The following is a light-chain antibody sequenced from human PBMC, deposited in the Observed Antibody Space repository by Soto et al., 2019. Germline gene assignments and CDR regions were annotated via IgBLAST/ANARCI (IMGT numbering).Light chain of an antibody. Sequence: DIQMTQSPSSLSASVGDRVTITCRASQSIRNYLNWYQQKPGKAPKFLIYAAPSLQSGVPSRFSGSGSGTDFTLTISSLQPEDFATYYCQQSYSTPRWTFGQGTKVDIK. J-gene: IGKJ1*01. CDR2: AAP. CDR3: QQSYSTPRWT. V-gene: IGKV1-39*01. CDR1: QSIRNY.